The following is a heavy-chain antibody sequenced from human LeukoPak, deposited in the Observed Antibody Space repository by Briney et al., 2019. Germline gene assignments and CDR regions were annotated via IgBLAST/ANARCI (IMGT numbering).Heavy chain of an antibody. V-gene: IGHV1-3*01. J-gene: IGHJ4*02. Sequence: GASVKVSCKASGYTFTSYAMHWVRQAPGQRLEWMGWINAGNGNTKYSQKFQGRVTITRDTSASTAYMELSSLRSEDTAVYYCARSRNTMIVYFDYWGQGTLVTVSS. CDR1: GYTFTSYA. CDR3: ARSRNTMIVYFDY. CDR2: INAGNGNT. D-gene: IGHD3-22*01.